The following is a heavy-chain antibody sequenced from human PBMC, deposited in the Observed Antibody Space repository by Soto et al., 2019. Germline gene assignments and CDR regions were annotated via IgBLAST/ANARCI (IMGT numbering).Heavy chain of an antibody. CDR2: IIPIFGTA. Sequence: RASVKVSCKASGGTFSSYAISWVRQAPGQGLEWMGGIIPIFGTANYAQKFQGRVTITADESTSTAYMELSSLRSEDTAVYYCARDWGEGYCISTSCYHDPWGQGTLVTVSS. D-gene: IGHD2-2*01. V-gene: IGHV1-69*13. CDR1: GGTFSSYA. J-gene: IGHJ5*02. CDR3: ARDWGEGYCISTSCYHDP.